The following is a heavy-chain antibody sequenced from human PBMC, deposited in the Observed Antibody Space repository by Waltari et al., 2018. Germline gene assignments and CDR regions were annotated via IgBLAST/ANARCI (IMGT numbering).Heavy chain of an antibody. V-gene: IGHV4-59*01. D-gene: IGHD2-8*02. CDR3: ARVEVVYAIPRWFDP. CDR1: GGSISSYY. Sequence: QVQLQESGPGLVKPSETLSLTCTVSGGSISSYYWSWIRQPPGKGLEWIGYIYYSGSTNYNPSLKSRVTISVDTSKNQFSLKLSSVTAADTAVYYCARVEVVYAIPRWFDPWGQGTLVTVSS. CDR2: IYYSGST. J-gene: IGHJ5*02.